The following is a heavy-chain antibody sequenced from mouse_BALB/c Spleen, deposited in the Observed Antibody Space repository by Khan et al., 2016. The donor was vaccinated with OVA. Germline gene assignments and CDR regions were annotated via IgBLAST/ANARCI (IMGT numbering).Heavy chain of an antibody. V-gene: IGHV1S81*02. CDR1: GYTFTSYW. D-gene: IGHD1-1*01. CDR3: ARIKKIVATYFDY. CDR2: TNPTNGRT. Sequence: VQLQQSGAELVKAGASVKMSCKASGYTFTSYWMHWVKQRLGQGLEWFAETNPTNGRTYYNEKFKSKATLTVDKSSSTAYMLLSGPTFEDSAVYSCARIKKIVATYFDYWAQGTTLTVSS. J-gene: IGHJ2*01.